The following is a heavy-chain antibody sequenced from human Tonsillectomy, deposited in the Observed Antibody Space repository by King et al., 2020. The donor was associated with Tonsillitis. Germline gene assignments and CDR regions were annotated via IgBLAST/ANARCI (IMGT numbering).Heavy chain of an antibody. CDR3: AREITAGTQYYGMDV. J-gene: IGHJ6*02. D-gene: IGHD1-7*01. CDR2: IIPILAIS. CDR1: GGTFSSYG. Sequence: VRLVQSGAEVKEPGSSVKVSCKTSGGTFSSYGFSWVRQAPGQGLEWMGRIIPILAISYYAQKSQGRVTITADKFTSTVHMQLISLSSEDTAVYYCAREITAGTQYYGMDVWGQGTTVTVSS. V-gene: IGHV1-69*09.